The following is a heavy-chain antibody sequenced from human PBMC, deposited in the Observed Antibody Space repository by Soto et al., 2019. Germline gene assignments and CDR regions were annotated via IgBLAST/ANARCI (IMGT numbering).Heavy chain of an antibody. J-gene: IGHJ6*02. CDR3: GRAHSGDSGYGMDV. Sequence: QLQLQESGSGLVKPSQTLSRTCAVSGGSISSGGYSWSWIRQPPGKGLEWIGYTYHSGSTYYNPSRKSRVTISLDRSKNEFSPKLSALTAADTAVYYCGRAHSGDSGYGMDVWGQGTTVTVSS. CDR1: GGSISSGGYS. V-gene: IGHV4-30-2*01. D-gene: IGHD4-17*01. CDR2: TYHSGST.